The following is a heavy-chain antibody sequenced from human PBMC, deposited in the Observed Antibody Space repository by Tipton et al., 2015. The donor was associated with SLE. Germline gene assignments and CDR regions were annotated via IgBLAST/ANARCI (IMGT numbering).Heavy chain of an antibody. CDR1: GGSISSSSYY. J-gene: IGHJ4*02. CDR3: AGTSSSGWYVIDY. Sequence: TLSLTCTVSGGSISSSSYYWGWIRQPPGKGLEWIGSIHYSGGTSYNSSLESRVTISIDTSKSQFSLKLSSVTASDMAEYYCAGTSSSGWYVIDYWGQGTLVTVSS. D-gene: IGHD6-19*01. V-gene: IGHV4-39*01. CDR2: IHYSGGT.